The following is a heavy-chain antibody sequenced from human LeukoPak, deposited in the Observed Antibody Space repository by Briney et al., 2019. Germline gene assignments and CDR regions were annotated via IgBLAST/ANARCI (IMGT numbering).Heavy chain of an antibody. CDR3: AKDITGYYDSSGYWLGAFDY. J-gene: IGHJ4*02. CDR2: ISWNSGSI. D-gene: IGHD3-22*01. CDR1: GFTFDDYA. Sequence: GGSLRLSCAASGFTFDDYAMHWVRQAPGKGQEWVSGISWNSGSIGYADSVKGRFTISRDNAKNSLYLQMNSLRAEDTALYYCAKDITGYYDSSGYWLGAFDYWGQGTLVTVSS. V-gene: IGHV3-9*01.